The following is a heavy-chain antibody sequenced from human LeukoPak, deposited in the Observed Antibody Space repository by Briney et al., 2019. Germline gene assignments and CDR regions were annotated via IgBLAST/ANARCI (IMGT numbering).Heavy chain of an antibody. CDR1: GYTFTSYG. V-gene: IGHV1-18*01. CDR2: ISAYNGNT. J-gene: IGHJ4*02. D-gene: IGHD3-10*01. Sequence: GASVKVSCKASGYTFTSYGISWVRQAPGQGLEWMGWISAYNGNTNYAQKLQGRVTMTTDTSTSTAYMELRSLRSDDTAVYYCARYVLLWFGELSMAYYFDYWGQGTLVTVSS. CDR3: ARYVLLWFGELSMAYYFDY.